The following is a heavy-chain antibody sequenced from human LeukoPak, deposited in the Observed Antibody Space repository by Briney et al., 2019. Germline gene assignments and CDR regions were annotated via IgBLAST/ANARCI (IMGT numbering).Heavy chain of an antibody. J-gene: IGHJ4*02. V-gene: IGHV3-23*01. D-gene: IGHD6-13*01. CDR2: ISGSGGST. Sequence: PGGSLRLSCAASGFTFSSYAMSWVRQAPGKGLEWVSAISGSGGSTYYADSVKGRFTISRDNSKNTLYLQMNSPRAEDTAVYYCAKRYSSSWKGGKGFDYWGQGTLVTVSS. CDR3: AKRYSSSWKGGKGFDY. CDR1: GFTFSSYA.